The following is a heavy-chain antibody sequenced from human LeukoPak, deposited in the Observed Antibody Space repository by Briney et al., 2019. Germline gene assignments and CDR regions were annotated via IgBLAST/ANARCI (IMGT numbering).Heavy chain of an antibody. D-gene: IGHD4-23*01. CDR3: AKGMDYGGKGAFDY. V-gene: IGHV3-74*01. J-gene: IGHJ4*02. Sequence: GGSLRLSCAASGFTFTNAWMYWVRQAPGKGLVWVSRISPDGSTISYADSVKGRFTISRDNAKNTLYLQMSSLRAEDTAVYSCAKGMDYGGKGAFDYWGQGTLVTVSS. CDR2: ISPDGSTI. CDR1: GFTFTNAW.